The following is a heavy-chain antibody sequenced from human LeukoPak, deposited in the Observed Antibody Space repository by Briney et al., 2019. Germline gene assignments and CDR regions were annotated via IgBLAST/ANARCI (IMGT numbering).Heavy chain of an antibody. CDR1: GFTFSSYW. CDR3: ARDCGGDCYPAFDY. CDR2: IKHDGSED. D-gene: IGHD2-21*02. V-gene: IGHV3-7*01. J-gene: IGHJ4*02. Sequence: PGGSLRLSCAASGFTFSSYWMTWVRQAPGKGLEWVATIKHDGSEDYYLDSVKGRFTISRDNVKSSMWLQMSSLRAEDTAVYYCARDCGGDCYPAFDYWGQGTLVTVSS.